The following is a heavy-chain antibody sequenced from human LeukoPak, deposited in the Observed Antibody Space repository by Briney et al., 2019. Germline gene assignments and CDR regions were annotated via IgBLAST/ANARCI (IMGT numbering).Heavy chain of an antibody. CDR2: ISSSSSYI. Sequence: GSLRLSRAASGFTFSSYSVNWVRQAPGKGLEWVSSISSSSSYIYYADSVKGRFTISRDNAKNSLYLQMNSLRAEDTAVYYCARDKADYDSSGFDYWGQGTLVTVSS. V-gene: IGHV3-21*01. D-gene: IGHD3-22*01. CDR3: ARDKADYDSSGFDY. J-gene: IGHJ4*02. CDR1: GFTFSSYS.